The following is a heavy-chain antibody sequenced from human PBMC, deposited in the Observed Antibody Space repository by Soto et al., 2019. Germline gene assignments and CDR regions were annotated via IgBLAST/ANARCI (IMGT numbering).Heavy chain of an antibody. CDR1: GGTLSSCS. Sequence: GASVKVSCKLSGGTLSSCSISWVRRAPGQGLEWMGGIIPIFGTANYAQKFQGRVTITADKSTSTAYMELSSLRSEDTAVYYCASPANSVDTAMAPTYYYYGMDVWGQGTTVTVSS. CDR2: IIPIFGTA. V-gene: IGHV1-69*06. CDR3: ASPANSVDTAMAPTYYYYGMDV. D-gene: IGHD5-18*01. J-gene: IGHJ6*02.